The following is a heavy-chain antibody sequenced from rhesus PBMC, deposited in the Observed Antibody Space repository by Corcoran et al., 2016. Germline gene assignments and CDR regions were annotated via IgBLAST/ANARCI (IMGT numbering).Heavy chain of an antibody. CDR3: AAVVVTYDY. CDR1: GGSSSDSYY. CDR2: IYGNSAST. D-gene: IGHD3-16*01. V-gene: IGHV4S9*01. Sequence: QVQLQESGPGLVKPSETLSLTCAVSGGSSSDSYYRNWSRQPPGKGLGWIGNIYGNSASTYYNPSLKSRVTISKDTSKNQFFLKLSSVTAADTAVYYCAAVVVTYDYWGQGVLVTVSS. J-gene: IGHJ4*01.